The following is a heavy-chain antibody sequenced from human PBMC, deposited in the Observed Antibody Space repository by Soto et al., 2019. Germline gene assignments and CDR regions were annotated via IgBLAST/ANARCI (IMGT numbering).Heavy chain of an antibody. D-gene: IGHD3-10*01. Sequence: GASVKVSCKASGYTFTSYGISWVRQAPGQGLEWMGWISAYNGNTNYAQKLQGRVTITTDTSTSTAYMELRSLRSEDTAVYYCARDLITMVRGVIITQYYYYGMDVWGQGTTVTVSS. CDR3: ARDLITMVRGVIITQYYYYGMDV. V-gene: IGHV1-18*04. CDR1: GYTFTSYG. J-gene: IGHJ6*02. CDR2: ISAYNGNT.